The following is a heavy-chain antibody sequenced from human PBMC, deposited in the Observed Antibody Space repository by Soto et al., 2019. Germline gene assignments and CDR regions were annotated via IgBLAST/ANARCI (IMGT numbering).Heavy chain of an antibody. CDR3: ARTDIVVVVAATYYYYGMDV. D-gene: IGHD2-15*01. CDR2: IIPIFGTA. J-gene: IGHJ6*02. CDR1: GGTFSSYA. V-gene: IGHV1-69*13. Sequence: GASVKVSCKASGGTFSSYAISWVRQAPGQGLEWMGGIIPIFGTANYAQKFQGRVTITADESTSTAYMELSSLRSEDTAVYYCARTDIVVVVAATYYYYGMDVWGQGTTVTVSS.